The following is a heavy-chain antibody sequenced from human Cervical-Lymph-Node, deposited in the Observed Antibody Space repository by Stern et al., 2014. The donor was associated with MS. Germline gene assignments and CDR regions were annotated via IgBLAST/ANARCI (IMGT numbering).Heavy chain of an antibody. V-gene: IGHV5-51*01. CDR1: GYIFTNYW. D-gene: IGHD2-21*01. Sequence: VQLEEPGVAAKEPGESLTISCKGSGYIFTNYWIGWVRQMPGTGLELMGIIFTDDSDIRYSPSFEGQVPISAGKSINTAFLQWNSQKASDTAMYYCARHGRGADSSLPPTSSYWGRGTLVIVSS. J-gene: IGHJ4*02. CDR2: IFTDDSDI. CDR3: ARHGRGADSSLPPTSSY.